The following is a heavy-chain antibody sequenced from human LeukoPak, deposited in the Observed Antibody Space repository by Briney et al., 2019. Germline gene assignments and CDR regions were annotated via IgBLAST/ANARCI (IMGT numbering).Heavy chain of an antibody. D-gene: IGHD6-6*01. CDR3: TRGDSSSKIDY. J-gene: IGHJ4*02. CDR1: GFTFRGYW. V-gene: IGHV3-7*01. CDR2: IKEDGSEK. Sequence: PGGSLSLSCAASGFTFRGYWMSWVRQAPGKGLEWVANIKEDGSEKYYVDSVKGRFTISRDNAKNSLNLQMDSLRVEDTAVYYCTRGDSSSKIDYWGQGTLVTVSS.